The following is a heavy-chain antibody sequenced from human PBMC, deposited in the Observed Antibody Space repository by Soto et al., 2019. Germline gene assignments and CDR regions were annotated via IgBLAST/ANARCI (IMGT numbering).Heavy chain of an antibody. D-gene: IGHD3-9*01. CDR3: ATLTKYDILTGFYPR. CDR2: IYSDGST. J-gene: IGHJ4*02. V-gene: IGHV3-66*01. CDR1: GFTVNSNY. Sequence: GGSLRLSCAASGFTVNSNYMSWVRQAPGKGLEWVSVIYSDGSTYYADSVKGRFIISRDNSNNTLYFQMNSLRAEDTAVYYCATLTKYDILTGFYPRWGQGTLVTVSS.